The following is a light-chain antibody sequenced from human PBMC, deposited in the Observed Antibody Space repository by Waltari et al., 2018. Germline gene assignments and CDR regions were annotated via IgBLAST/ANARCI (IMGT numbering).Light chain of an antibody. Sequence: EIVLTQSPATLSLSPGERATLSCRASQSVSSYLAWYQLKPGQAPRPLIYAASNRATGIPARFSGSGSGTDFTLTISSLEPEDFAVYYCQQRSNWPGAFGPGAKVDIK. J-gene: IGKJ3*01. CDR3: QQRSNWPGA. V-gene: IGKV3-11*01. CDR1: QSVSSY. CDR2: AAS.